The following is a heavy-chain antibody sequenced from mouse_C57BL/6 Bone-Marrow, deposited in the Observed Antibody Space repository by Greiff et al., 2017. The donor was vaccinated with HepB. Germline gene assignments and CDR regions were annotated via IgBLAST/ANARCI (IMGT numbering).Heavy chain of an antibody. CDR1: GYSITSGYY. CDR3: ARGWEFDY. V-gene: IGHV3-6*01. D-gene: IGHD4-1*01. J-gene: IGHJ2*01. Sequence: EVKLMESGPGLVKPSQSLSLTCSVTGYSITSGYYWNWIRQFPGNKLEWMGYISYDGSNNYNPSLKNRISITRDTSKNQFFLKLNSVTTEDTATYYCARGWEFDYWGQGTTLTVSS. CDR2: ISYDGSN.